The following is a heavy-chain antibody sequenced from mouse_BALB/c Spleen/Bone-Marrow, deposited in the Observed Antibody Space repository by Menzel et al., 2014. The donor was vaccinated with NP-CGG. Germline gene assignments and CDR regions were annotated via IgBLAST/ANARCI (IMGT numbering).Heavy chain of an antibody. V-gene: IGHV1-54*01. CDR3: ARWDYAMDY. Sequence: QVQLQQSGAELVRPGTSAKVSCKASGYAFTNYLIEWVKQRPGQGLEWIGVINPGGGGTNYNEKFKGKATLTADKSSSTAYMQLSSLTSDDSAVYFCARWDYAMDYWGQGTSVTVSS. J-gene: IGHJ4*01. CDR2: INPGGGGT. CDR1: GYAFTNYL.